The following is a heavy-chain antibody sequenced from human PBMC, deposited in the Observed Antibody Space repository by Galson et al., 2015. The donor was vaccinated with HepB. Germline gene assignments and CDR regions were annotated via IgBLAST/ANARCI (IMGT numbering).Heavy chain of an antibody. CDR3: TTTVRPEDFVDY. V-gene: IGHV3-15*01. Sequence: SLRLACAASGFTFSDAWMSWVRQAPGKGLEWVGRITSRTFGGTADYGTPVTGRFPISRDDSKHTLSLLMNSLKTEDTAVYYCTTTVRPEDFVDYWGQGSLVTVSS. CDR1: GFTFSDAW. CDR2: ITSRTFGGTA. D-gene: IGHD1-14*01. J-gene: IGHJ4*02.